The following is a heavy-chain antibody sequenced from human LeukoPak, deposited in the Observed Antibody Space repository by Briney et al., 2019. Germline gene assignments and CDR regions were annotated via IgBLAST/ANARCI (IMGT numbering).Heavy chain of an antibody. CDR3: ARDLEATPGCDAFDI. CDR2: INNDGSST. CDR1: GFTFNSYW. D-gene: IGHD2-15*01. Sequence: GGSLRLPCGASGFTFNSYWMHWVRQAPGKGLVWVSRINNDGSSTSYADSVQGRFTISRDNAKNTLYLQMNSLRAEDTAVYYCARDLEATPGCDAFDIWGQGTMVTVSS. V-gene: IGHV3-74*01. J-gene: IGHJ3*02.